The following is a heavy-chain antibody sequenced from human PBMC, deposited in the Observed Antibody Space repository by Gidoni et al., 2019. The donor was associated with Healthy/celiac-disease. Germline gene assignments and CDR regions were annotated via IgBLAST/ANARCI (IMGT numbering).Heavy chain of an antibody. Sequence: EVQLVESGGGLVKPGGSLRLSCAASVFSFSNAWMSWVRQAPGKGLEWVGRIKSKTDGGTTDYAAPLKGRFTISRDDSKNTLYLQMNSLKTEDTAVYYCTTASPWFPGKETVDYWGQGTLVTVSS. D-gene: IGHD3-10*01. CDR2: IKSKTDGGTT. V-gene: IGHV3-15*01. CDR1: VFSFSNAW. CDR3: TTASPWFPGKETVDY. J-gene: IGHJ4*02.